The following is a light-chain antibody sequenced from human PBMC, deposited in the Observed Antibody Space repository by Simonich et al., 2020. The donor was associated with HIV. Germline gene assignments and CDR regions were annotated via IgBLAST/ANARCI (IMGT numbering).Light chain of an antibody. CDR1: QGIASY. Sequence: LTQSPSFLSASVGDRVTITCRSSQGIASYLAWYQQKPGQAPRLLIYGASRMATGIPDRFSGSGSGTDFTLTSSRLEPEDFAVYHCQLYGSLALTFGGGTKVEIK. CDR3: QLYGSLALT. J-gene: IGKJ4*01. CDR2: GAS. V-gene: IGKV3-20*01.